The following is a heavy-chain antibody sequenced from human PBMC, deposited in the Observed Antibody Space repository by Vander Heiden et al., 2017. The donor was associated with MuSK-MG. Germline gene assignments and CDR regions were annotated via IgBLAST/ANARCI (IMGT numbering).Heavy chain of an antibody. CDR3: ARGGGGDHGY. CDR1: GFTFSNFA. D-gene: IGHD2-21*01. J-gene: IGHJ4*02. Sequence: EVQLLESGGGLVQPGGSLRLSCAASGFTFSNFALSWVRQAPGKGLEWVSAIGEATSDFTSYAAAVKGRFAISRDNSKNTVYLQMDSLRAEDTAVYYCARGGGGDHGYWGQGTLVTVSS. CDR2: IGEATSDFT. V-gene: IGHV3-23*01.